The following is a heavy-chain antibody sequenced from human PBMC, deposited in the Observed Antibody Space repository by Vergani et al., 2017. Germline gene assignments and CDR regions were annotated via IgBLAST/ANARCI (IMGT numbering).Heavy chain of an antibody. CDR3: ARDSGSGSGGRTYYGMDV. J-gene: IGHJ6*02. CDR2: IYTSGST. D-gene: IGHD2-15*01. Sequence: QVQLQESGPGLVKPSQTLSLTCTVSGGSISSGSYYWSWIRQPAGKGLEWIGRIYTSGSTNYNPSLQSRVTMSVDTSKHQFSLKLSSVTAADTAVYYCARDSGSGSGGRTYYGMDVWGQGTTVTVSS. V-gene: IGHV4-61*02. CDR1: GGSISSGSYY.